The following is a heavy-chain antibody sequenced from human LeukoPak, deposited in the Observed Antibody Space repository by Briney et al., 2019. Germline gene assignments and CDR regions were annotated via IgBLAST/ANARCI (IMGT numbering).Heavy chain of an antibody. V-gene: IGHV4-59*01. D-gene: IGHD3-10*01. CDR1: GGSITSYY. CDR2: ISYSRST. J-gene: IGHJ4*02. CDR3: ARGERSGCDY. Sequence: SETLSLTCTVSGGSITSYYWSWIRQPPGKGLEWIGYISYSRSTNYNPSRKSRATMSLDTSKNQFSLNLNSVTAADTAVYYCARGERSGCDYWGQGTLVTVSS.